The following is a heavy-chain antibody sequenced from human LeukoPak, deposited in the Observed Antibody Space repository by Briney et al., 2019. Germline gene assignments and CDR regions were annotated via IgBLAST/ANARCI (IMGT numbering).Heavy chain of an antibody. CDR1: GFTFSSYW. J-gene: IGHJ4*02. V-gene: IGHV3-74*01. Sequence: AGGSLRLSCAASGFTFSSYWMHWVRQAPGKGLVWVSRINTDGRITNYADSVKGRFTISRDNAKNTLYLRMNSLRAEDTALYYCARDPRGARDYWGQGTLVTVSS. CDR2: INTDGRIT. CDR3: ARDPRGARDY. D-gene: IGHD1-26*01.